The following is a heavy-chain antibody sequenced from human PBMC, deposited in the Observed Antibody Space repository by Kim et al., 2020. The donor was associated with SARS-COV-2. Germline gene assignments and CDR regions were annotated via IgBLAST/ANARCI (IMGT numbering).Heavy chain of an antibody. CDR1: GFTFSKYW. CDR3: GRDYSD. J-gene: IGHJ4*02. CDR2: IKVDGREK. V-gene: IGHV3-7*01. D-gene: IGHD6-13*01. Sequence: GGSLRLSCAASGFTFSKYWMSWVRQAPGQGLEWVANIKVDGREKYYVDSAKGRFTISRDNAKNSLYLQMNSRRAEDTAVYFCGRDYSDWGQGTLVTVSS.